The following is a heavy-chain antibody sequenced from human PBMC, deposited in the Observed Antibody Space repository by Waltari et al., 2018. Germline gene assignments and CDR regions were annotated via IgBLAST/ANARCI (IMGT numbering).Heavy chain of an antibody. J-gene: IGHJ2*01. V-gene: IGHV3-21*01. CDR1: YT. Sequence: YTMSWVRQAPGKGLEWVSSISSRSSFITYAVSVKGRFSISRDDAKNSLSLQMNSLRDADTAVYYCARAVRPLAIGSGYFDVWGRGTLVTVSS. CDR3: ARAVRPLAIGSGYFDV. D-gene: IGHD2-15*01. CDR2: ISSRSSFI.